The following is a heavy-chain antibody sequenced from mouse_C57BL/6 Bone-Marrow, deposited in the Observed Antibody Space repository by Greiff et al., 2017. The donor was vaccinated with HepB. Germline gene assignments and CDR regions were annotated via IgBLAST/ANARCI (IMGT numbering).Heavy chain of an antibody. D-gene: IGHD2-3*01. CDR1: GFTFSSYT. CDR3: ARGDGYYFDY. J-gene: IGHJ2*01. Sequence: EVKLMESGGGLVKPGGSLKLSCAASGFTFSSYTMSWVRQTPEKRLEWVATISGGGGNTYYPDSVKGRFTISRDNAKNTLYLQMSSLRSEDTALYYCARGDGYYFDYWGPGTTLTVSS. CDR2: ISGGGGNT. V-gene: IGHV5-9*01.